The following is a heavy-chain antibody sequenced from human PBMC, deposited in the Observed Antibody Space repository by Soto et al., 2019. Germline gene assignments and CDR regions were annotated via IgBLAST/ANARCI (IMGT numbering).Heavy chain of an antibody. V-gene: IGHV3-33*01. CDR1: GFTFSSYG. J-gene: IGHJ4*02. Sequence: QVQLVESGGGVVQPGRSLRLSCAASGFTFSSYGMHWVRQAPGKGLEWVAVIWYDGSNKYYADSVKGRFTISRDNSKKTLYLQMNSLRAEDTAVYYCARDRRYCTNGVCIDNIFDYWGQGTLVTVSS. CDR3: ARDRRYCTNGVCIDNIFDY. CDR2: IWYDGSNK. D-gene: IGHD2-8*01.